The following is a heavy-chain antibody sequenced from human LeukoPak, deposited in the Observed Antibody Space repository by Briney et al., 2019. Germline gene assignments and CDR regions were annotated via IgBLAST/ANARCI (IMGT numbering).Heavy chain of an antibody. J-gene: IGHJ6*03. CDR2: INHSGST. CDR1: GGSFSGYY. Sequence: SETLSLTCAVYGGSFSGYYWSWIRQPPGKGLEWIGEINHSGSTNYNPSLKSRVTISVDTSKNQFSLKLSSVTAADTAVYYCARGWGYIVVVPAARIYMDVWGKGTTVTVSS. V-gene: IGHV4-34*01. D-gene: IGHD2-2*01. CDR3: ARGWGYIVVVPAARIYMDV.